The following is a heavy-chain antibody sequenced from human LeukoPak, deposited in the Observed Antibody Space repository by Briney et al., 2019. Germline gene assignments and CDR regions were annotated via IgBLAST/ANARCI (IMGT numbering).Heavy chain of an antibody. CDR1: GFTFNNYA. Sequence: PGGSLRLSCAASGFTFNNYAMSWVRQAPGKGLEWVSFITDSGGSTYYADSVKGRFTISRDNSKNTLYLQMNRLRADDSPEYFCSTIVQDVVATLTFAYWGQGALVTVSS. CDR3: STIVQDVVATLTFAY. J-gene: IGHJ4*02. V-gene: IGHV3-23*01. CDR2: ITDSGGST. D-gene: IGHD2-21*01.